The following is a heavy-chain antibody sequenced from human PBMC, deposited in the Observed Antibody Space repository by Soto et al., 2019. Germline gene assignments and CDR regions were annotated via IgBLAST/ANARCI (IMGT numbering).Heavy chain of an antibody. V-gene: IGHV1-69*13. CDR3: ARDPGYCSGGSCYSYYYYYYGMDV. Sequence: SVKVSCKASGGTFSSYAISWVRQAPGQGLEWMGGIIPIFGTANYAQKFQGRVTITADESTSTAYMELSSLRSEDTAVYYCARDPGYCSGGSCYSYYYYYYGMDVWGQGTTVTVSS. D-gene: IGHD2-15*01. CDR2: IIPIFGTA. CDR1: GGTFSSYA. J-gene: IGHJ6*02.